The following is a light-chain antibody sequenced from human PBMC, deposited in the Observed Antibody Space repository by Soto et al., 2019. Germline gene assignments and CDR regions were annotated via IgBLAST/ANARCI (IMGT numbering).Light chain of an antibody. Sequence: QSVLTQPPSVSGAPGQRVTISCTGTSSNIGAGYNVPWYQQLPGTAPKLLIYANTNRPSGVPDRFSGSKSGTSASLTITGLQAEDEADYYCQSYDGSLSFVFGGGTKLTVL. J-gene: IGLJ2*01. V-gene: IGLV1-40*01. CDR1: SSNIGAGYN. CDR2: ANT. CDR3: QSYDGSLSFV.